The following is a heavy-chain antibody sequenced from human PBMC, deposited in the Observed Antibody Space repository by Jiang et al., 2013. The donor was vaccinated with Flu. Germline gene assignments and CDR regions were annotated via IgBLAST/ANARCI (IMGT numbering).Heavy chain of an antibody. V-gene: IGHV4-34*01. CDR2: SIIVEAP. Sequence: LLKPSETLSLTCAVYGGSFTPYYWSWVRQVPREGGWSGLGKSIIVEAPHYSASLKSRVTIAVDTSKNQFSLMMTSVTAADTAVYYCARGTGDRTTLHYYGMNVWGQGTTVTVSS. J-gene: IGHJ6*02. CDR1: GGSFTPYY. D-gene: IGHD7-27*01. CDR3: ARGTGDRTTLHYYGMNV.